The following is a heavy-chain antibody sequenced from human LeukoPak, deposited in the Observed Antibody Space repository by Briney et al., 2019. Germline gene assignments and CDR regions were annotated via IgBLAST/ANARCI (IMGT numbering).Heavy chain of an antibody. CDR1: GGSIISHY. CDR2: IYNSGST. D-gene: IGHD2-8*01. J-gene: IGHJ4*02. V-gene: IGHV4-59*11. Sequence: SSETLSLTCTVSGGSIISHYCSWIRQPPGKGLESIGYIYNSGSTKYNPSLKSRVTISVDTSKNQFSLKLSSVTAADTAVYYCARDRGCTNGVCYRDFDYWGQGTLVTVSS. CDR3: ARDRGCTNGVCYRDFDY.